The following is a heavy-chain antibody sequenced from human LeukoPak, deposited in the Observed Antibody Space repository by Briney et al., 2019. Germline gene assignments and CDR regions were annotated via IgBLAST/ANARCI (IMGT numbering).Heavy chain of an antibody. V-gene: IGHV4-39*07. J-gene: IGHJ4*02. Sequence: SETLSLTCTVSGGSISSSSYYWGWIRQPPGKGLEWIGSIYYSGSTYYNPSLKSRVTISVDTSKNQFSLKLSSVTAADTAVYYCASRGGFGELLYYFDYWGQGTLVTVSS. CDR3: ASRGGFGELLYYFDY. CDR1: GGSISSSSYY. CDR2: IYYSGST. D-gene: IGHD3-10*01.